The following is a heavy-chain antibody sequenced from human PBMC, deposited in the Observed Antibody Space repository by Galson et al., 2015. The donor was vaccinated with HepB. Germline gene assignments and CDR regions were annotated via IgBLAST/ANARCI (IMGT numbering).Heavy chain of an antibody. V-gene: IGHV3-23*01. CDR1: GFTFSSYA. J-gene: IGHJ6*03. Sequence: SLRLSCAASGFTFSSYAMSWVRQAPGKGLEWVSAISGSGGSTYYADSVKGRFTISRDNSKNTLYLQMNSLRAEDTAVYYCAKDNQLRYFDWLLYGGSDMDVWGKGTTVTVSS. D-gene: IGHD3-9*01. CDR2: ISGSGGST. CDR3: AKDNQLRYFDWLLYGGSDMDV.